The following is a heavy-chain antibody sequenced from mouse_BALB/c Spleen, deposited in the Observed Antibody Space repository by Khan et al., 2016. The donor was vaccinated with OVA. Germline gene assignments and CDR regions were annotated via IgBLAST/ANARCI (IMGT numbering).Heavy chain of an antibody. CDR1: GYTFTNYG. CDR2: INTNTGEP. D-gene: IGHD2-14*01. CDR3: ARGYYMYGWWFAY. Sequence: IQLVQSGPELKQPGETVKISCKASGYTFTNYGMNWVKQAPGKGIKWMGWINTNTGEPTFAEEFKERFAFSLETSASTGYLQINSLKNEDTATYCGARGYYMYGWWFAYGGQGTMVTVSA. J-gene: IGHJ3*01. V-gene: IGHV9-3*02.